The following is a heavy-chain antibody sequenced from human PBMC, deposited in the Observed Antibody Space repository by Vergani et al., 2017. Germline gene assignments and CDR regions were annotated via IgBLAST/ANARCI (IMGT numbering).Heavy chain of an antibody. CDR1: GFTFSSYG. Sequence: QVQLVESGGGVVQPGRSLRLSCAASGFTFSSYGMHWVRKAPGKGLEWVAVIWYDGSNKYYADSVKGRFTISRDNSKNTLYLQMNSLRAEDTAVYYCARARGFLEWLLYLDYWGQGTLVTVSS. CDR3: ARARGFLEWLLYLDY. J-gene: IGHJ4*02. D-gene: IGHD3-3*01. V-gene: IGHV3-33*01. CDR2: IWYDGSNK.